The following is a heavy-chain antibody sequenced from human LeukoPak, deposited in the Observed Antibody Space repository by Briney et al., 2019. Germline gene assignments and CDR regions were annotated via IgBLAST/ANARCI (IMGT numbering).Heavy chain of an antibody. J-gene: IGHJ3*02. V-gene: IGHV4-59*02. CDR3: VRDSGYSSSWYLIDDDFDI. D-gene: IGHD6-13*01. CDR1: GGSVSGYY. Sequence: SETLSLTCAVSGGSVSGYYWSWVRQFPGRRLEWIGYIHYSGRTNYNPSLKSRITLSLETSSNQISLELKSVASADTALYYCVRDSGYSSSWYLIDDDFDIWGQGTMVIVSA. CDR2: IHYSGRT.